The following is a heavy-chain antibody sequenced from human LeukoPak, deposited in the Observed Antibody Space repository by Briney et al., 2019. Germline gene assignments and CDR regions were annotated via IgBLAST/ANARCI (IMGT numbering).Heavy chain of an antibody. CDR3: ARDKAAGPYYFDY. CDR1: GYTFTSCG. Sequence: ASVKVSCKASGYTFTSCGVSWVRQAPGQGLEWMGWISAYNGNTNSAQKFQGRVTMTTDTSTSTAYMELRILRSDDTALYYCARDKAAGPYYFDYWGQGTLVTVSS. V-gene: IGHV1-18*01. J-gene: IGHJ4*02. CDR2: ISAYNGNT. D-gene: IGHD6-13*01.